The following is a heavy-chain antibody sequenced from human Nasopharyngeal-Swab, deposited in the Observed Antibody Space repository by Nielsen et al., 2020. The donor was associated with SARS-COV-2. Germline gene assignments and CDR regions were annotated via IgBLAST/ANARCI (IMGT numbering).Heavy chain of an antibody. CDR3: ARDRGIAVAGNYYYYGMDV. CDR2: ISYDGSNK. Sequence: GESLKISCAASGFTFSSYAMHWVRQAPGKGLEWVAVISYDGSNKYYADSVKGRFTISRDNSKNTLYLQMNSLRAEDTAVYYCARDRGIAVAGNYYYYGMDVWGQGTTVTVSS. D-gene: IGHD6-19*01. V-gene: IGHV3-30-3*01. CDR1: GFTFSSYA. J-gene: IGHJ6*02.